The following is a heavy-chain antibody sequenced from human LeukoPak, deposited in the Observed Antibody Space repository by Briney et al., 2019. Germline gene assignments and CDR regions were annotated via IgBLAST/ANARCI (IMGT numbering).Heavy chain of an antibody. CDR2: ISGSGGST. Sequence: GGSLRLSCAASGFTFSSYAMSWVRQAPGKGLEWVSAISGSGGSTYYADSVKGRFTISRDNSKNTLYLQMNSLRAEDTAVYYCAKGRIAVVQYNWFDPWGQGTLVTASS. D-gene: IGHD6-19*01. CDR1: GFTFSSYA. V-gene: IGHV3-23*01. J-gene: IGHJ5*02. CDR3: AKGRIAVVQYNWFDP.